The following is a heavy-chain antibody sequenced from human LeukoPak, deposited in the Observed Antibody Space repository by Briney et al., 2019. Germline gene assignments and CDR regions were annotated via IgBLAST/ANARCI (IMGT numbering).Heavy chain of an antibody. CDR2: IYYSGST. Sequence: PSETLSLTCTVSGGSISSYYWSWIRQPPGKGLEWIGYIYYSGSTNYNPSLKSRVTISVDTSKNQFSLKLSSVTAADTAVYYCARLGLRYFDWSRAFDIWGQGTMVTVSS. D-gene: IGHD3-9*01. CDR3: ARLGLRYFDWSRAFDI. V-gene: IGHV4-59*08. J-gene: IGHJ3*02. CDR1: GGSISSYY.